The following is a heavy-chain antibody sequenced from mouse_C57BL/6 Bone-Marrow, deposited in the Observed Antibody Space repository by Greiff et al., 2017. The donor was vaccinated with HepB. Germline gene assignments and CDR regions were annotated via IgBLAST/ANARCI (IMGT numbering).Heavy chain of an antibody. D-gene: IGHD1-1*01. Sequence: QVQLQQPGAELVRPGSSVKLSCKASGYTFTSYWMDWVKQRPGQGLEWIGNIYPSDSETHYNQKFKDKATLTVDKSSSTAYMQLSSLTSEDSAVYYCAREGFHYYGSSYRVYFDYWGQGTTLTVSS. J-gene: IGHJ2*01. CDR3: AREGFHYYGSSYRVYFDY. CDR1: GYTFTSYW. CDR2: IYPSDSET. V-gene: IGHV1-61*01.